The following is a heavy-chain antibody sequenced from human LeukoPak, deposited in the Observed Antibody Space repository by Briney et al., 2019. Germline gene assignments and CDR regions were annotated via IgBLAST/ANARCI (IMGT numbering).Heavy chain of an antibody. Sequence: SVNVSCKASVGTFSSYAISSVRQAPGQGLAWMGRVMPIRDMAKYAQNFQGRVTITADKFTSTAYMELSSLKSEDTAVYYCARAPITLAEEYYFDYWGQGTLVTVSS. D-gene: IGHD5-24*01. CDR3: ARAPITLAEEYYFDY. CDR2: VMPIRDMA. CDR1: VGTFSSYA. V-gene: IGHV1-69*04. J-gene: IGHJ4*02.